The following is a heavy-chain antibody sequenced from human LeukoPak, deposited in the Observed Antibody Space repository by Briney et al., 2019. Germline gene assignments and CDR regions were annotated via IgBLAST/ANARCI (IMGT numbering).Heavy chain of an antibody. V-gene: IGHV3-21*01. CDR2: ISSSSSYI. CDR3: AGDRAGSGWYDFDY. Sequence: GGSLRLSCAASGFTFSSYSMNWVRQAPGKGLEWVSSISSSSSYIYYADSVKGRFTISRDNAKNSLYLQMNSLRAEDTAVYYCAGDRAGSGWYDFDYWGQGTLVTVSS. CDR1: GFTFSSYS. J-gene: IGHJ4*02. D-gene: IGHD6-19*01.